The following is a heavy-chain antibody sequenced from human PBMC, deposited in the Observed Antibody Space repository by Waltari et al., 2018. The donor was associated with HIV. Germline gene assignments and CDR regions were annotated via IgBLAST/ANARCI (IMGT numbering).Heavy chain of an antibody. Sequence: QVQLVESGGGVVQPGRSMRLSCAASGFPFSGYGLHWVRPAPGKGREWLAVVWYDGKNKYYADSVKGRFTVSRDNSKNTLFLQMNSLRVDDTAVYYCARTPYDTSGYCFDYWGQGTLVTVSS. CDR3: ARTPYDTSGYCFDY. CDR1: GFPFSGYG. CDR2: VWYDGKNK. V-gene: IGHV3-33*01. D-gene: IGHD3-22*01. J-gene: IGHJ4*02.